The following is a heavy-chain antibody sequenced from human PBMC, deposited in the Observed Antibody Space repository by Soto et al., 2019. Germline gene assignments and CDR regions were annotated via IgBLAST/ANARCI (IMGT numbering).Heavy chain of an antibody. CDR2: INPYNGNT. Sequence: QVHLVQSGAEVKKPGASVKVSCKASGYTFTSYGIIWVRKAPGQGLEWMGWINPYNGNTNYAQKLQGRVTITTDTSTNTAYMELRSLRSDDTAVYYCARAWFGIDYRVQGTLVTVPS. J-gene: IGHJ4*02. CDR3: ARAWFGIDY. D-gene: IGHD3-16*01. V-gene: IGHV1-18*01. CDR1: GYTFTSYG.